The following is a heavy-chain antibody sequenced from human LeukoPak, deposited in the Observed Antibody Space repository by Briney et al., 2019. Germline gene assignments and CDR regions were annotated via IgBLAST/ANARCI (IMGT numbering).Heavy chain of an antibody. J-gene: IGHJ4*02. CDR3: ARVGRNYYDSSGYYG. Sequence: ASVKVSCKASGYTFTSYDINWVRQATGQGLGWMGWMNPNSGNTGYAQKFQGRVTMTRNTSISTAYMELSSLRAEDTAVYYCARVGRNYYDSSGYYGWGQGTLVTVSS. CDR2: MNPNSGNT. D-gene: IGHD3-22*01. V-gene: IGHV1-8*01. CDR1: GYTFTSYD.